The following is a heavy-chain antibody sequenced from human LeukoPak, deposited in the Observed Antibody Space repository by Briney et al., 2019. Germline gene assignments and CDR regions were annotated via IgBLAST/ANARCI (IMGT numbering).Heavy chain of an antibody. J-gene: IGHJ3*02. Sequence: GGSLRLSCAASGFTFSSYAMHWVRQAPGKGLEWVAVISYDGSNKYYADSVKGRFTISRDNSKNTLYLQMNSLRAEDTAVYYCARDSPPLTGTIPVAFDIWGQGTMVTVSS. CDR2: ISYDGSNK. CDR1: GFTFSSYA. CDR3: ARDSPPLTGTIPVAFDI. V-gene: IGHV3-30-3*01. D-gene: IGHD1-20*01.